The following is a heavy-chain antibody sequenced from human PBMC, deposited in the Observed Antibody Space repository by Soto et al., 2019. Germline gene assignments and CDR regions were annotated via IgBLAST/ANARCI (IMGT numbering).Heavy chain of an antibody. J-gene: IGHJ4*02. CDR2: IYYSGYT. Sequence: SETLSLTCTVSGGSISSSSYYWGWIRQPPGKGLEWIGSIYYSGYTYYNPSLKSRVTISVDTSKNQFSLKLSSVTAADTAVYYCARTYGGYYDFWGQGTLVTVSS. CDR1: GGSISSSSYY. D-gene: IGHD2-8*01. V-gene: IGHV4-39*07. CDR3: ARTYGGYYDF.